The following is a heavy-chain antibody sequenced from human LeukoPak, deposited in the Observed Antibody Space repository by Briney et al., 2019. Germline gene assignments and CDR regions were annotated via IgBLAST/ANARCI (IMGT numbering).Heavy chain of an antibody. CDR1: GFTFSSYW. J-gene: IGHJ6*02. CDR2: IKQDGSEK. CDR3: ARGSSGWYRPCYYGMDV. V-gene: IGHV3-7*03. D-gene: IGHD6-19*01. Sequence: PGGSLRLSCAASGFTFSSYWMSWVRQAPGKGLEWVANIKQDGSEKYYVDSVKGRFTISRDNAKNSLYLQMNSLRAEDTAVYYCARGSSGWYRPCYYGMDVWGQGTTVTVSS.